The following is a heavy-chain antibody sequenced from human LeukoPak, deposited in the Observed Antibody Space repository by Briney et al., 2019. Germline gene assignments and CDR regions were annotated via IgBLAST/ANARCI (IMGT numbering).Heavy chain of an antibody. CDR1: GGPISSSSYY. D-gene: IGHD6-19*01. CDR3: ARQCVSCWYTDV. Sequence: SETLSLLCTVSGGPISSSSYYWGWIRKPPGKGLEWIGSIYYSGSTYYNPSLKSRVTISVDTSKNQFSLKLCSVTAADTAVYYCARQCVSCWYTDVWGQGTTVTVSS. J-gene: IGHJ6*02. CDR2: IYYSGST. V-gene: IGHV4-39*01.